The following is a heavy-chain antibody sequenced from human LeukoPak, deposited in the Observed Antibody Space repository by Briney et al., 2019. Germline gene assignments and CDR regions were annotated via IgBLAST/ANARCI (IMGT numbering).Heavy chain of an antibody. Sequence: ASVKVSCKASGYTFTSYGISWVRQAPGQGLEWMGWISAYNGNTNYAQKIQGRVTMTTDTSTSTAYMELRSLRCDDTAVYYCARCRRDYDFWSGYLTFDYWGQGTLVTVSS. D-gene: IGHD3-3*01. J-gene: IGHJ4*02. CDR2: ISAYNGNT. CDR1: GYTFTSYG. V-gene: IGHV1-18*01. CDR3: ARCRRDYDFWSGYLTFDY.